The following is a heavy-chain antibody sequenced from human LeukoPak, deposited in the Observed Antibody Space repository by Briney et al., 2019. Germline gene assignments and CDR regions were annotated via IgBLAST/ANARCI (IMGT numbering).Heavy chain of an antibody. Sequence: ASVKVSCKASGGTFSSYAISWVRQAPGQGLEWMGGIIPIFGTANYAQKFQGRVTITTDESTSTAYMELSSLRSEDTAVYYCARNILGYCSSTSCYGFVYWGQGTLVTVSS. D-gene: IGHD2-2*01. CDR2: IIPIFGTA. V-gene: IGHV1-69*05. CDR1: GGTFSSYA. CDR3: ARNILGYCSSTSCYGFVY. J-gene: IGHJ4*02.